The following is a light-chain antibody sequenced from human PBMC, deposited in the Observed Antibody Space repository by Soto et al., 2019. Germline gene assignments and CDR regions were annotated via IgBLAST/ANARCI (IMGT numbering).Light chain of an antibody. Sequence: DFVMTQAPDSLAVSLGERATINCKSSQSVLYNSNNKNNLGWFQQKPGHPPKLLIYGASFRPSGVPDRFSGSGSGTDFTHTISSLQAEDVAVYYCQQYYSIPFTFGQGTKLEI. CDR1: QSVLYNSNNKNN. J-gene: IGKJ2*01. CDR2: GAS. CDR3: QQYYSIPFT. V-gene: IGKV4-1*01.